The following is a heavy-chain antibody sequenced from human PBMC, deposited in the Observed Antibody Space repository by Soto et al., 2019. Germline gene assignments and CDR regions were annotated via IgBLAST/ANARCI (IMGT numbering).Heavy chain of an antibody. J-gene: IGHJ4*02. D-gene: IGHD6-19*01. CDR3: ARGLVAVFDY. V-gene: IGHV3-48*03. Sequence: EVQLVESGGGLVQPGGSLRLSCAASGFTFSSYEMNWVRQAPGKGLEWVSYISSSGSTIYYADSVKGRFTISRDNTKNSLYLQMNSLRAEDTAVYYCARGLVAVFDYWGQGTLVTVSS. CDR1: GFTFSSYE. CDR2: ISSSGSTI.